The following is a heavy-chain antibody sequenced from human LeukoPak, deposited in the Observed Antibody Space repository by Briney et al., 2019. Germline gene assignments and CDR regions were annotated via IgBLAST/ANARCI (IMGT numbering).Heavy chain of an antibody. CDR2: INHSGST. D-gene: IGHD3-3*01. CDR3: ARGRFSEWLLLSWFDP. Sequence: SETLSLTCAVYGGSFSGYYWSWIRQPPGKGLEWIGEINHSGSTNYNPSLKSRVTISVDTSKNQFSLKLSSVTAADTAVYYCARGRFSEWLLLSWFDPSGQGTLVTVSS. CDR1: GGSFSGYY. J-gene: IGHJ5*02. V-gene: IGHV4-34*01.